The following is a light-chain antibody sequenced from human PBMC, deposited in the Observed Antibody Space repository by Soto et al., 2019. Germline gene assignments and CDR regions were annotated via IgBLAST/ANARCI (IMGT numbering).Light chain of an antibody. V-gene: IGLV2-14*01. CDR2: DVT. J-gene: IGLJ2*01. CDR3: ASHTGRSTLVV. CDR1: YSDVGGYDY. Sequence: QSALTQPASVSGSPGQSITISCTGTYSDVGGYDYVSWYQHYPGKAPKLIIYDVTNRPSGVSNRFSGSKFGNTASLTISGLQAEDEANYYCASHTGRSTLVVFGGGTKVTVL.